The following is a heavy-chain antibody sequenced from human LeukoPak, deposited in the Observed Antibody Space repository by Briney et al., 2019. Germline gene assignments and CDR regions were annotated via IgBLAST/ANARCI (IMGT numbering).Heavy chain of an antibody. V-gene: IGHV4-59*01. CDR1: GGSISSYY. D-gene: IGHD5-24*01. J-gene: IGHJ4*02. Sequence: SETLSLTCTVSGGSISSYYWSWIRQPPGKGLEWIGYIYYSGSTNYNPSLKSRVTISVDTSKNQFSLKLSSVTAADTAVYYCARSTKTGGGYNYLAFDYWGQGTLVTVSS. CDR2: IYYSGST. CDR3: ARSTKTGGGYNYLAFDY.